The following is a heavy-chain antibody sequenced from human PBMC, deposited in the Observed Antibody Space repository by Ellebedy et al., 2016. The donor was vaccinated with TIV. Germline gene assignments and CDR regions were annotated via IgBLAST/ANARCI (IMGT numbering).Heavy chain of an antibody. V-gene: IGHV3-23*01. J-gene: IGHJ4*02. CDR3: AKRWFGEQSLFDY. CDR1: GFTFSSYA. Sequence: GESLKISXAASGFTFSSYAMSWVRQAPGKGLEWVSAISGSGGSTYYADSVKGRFTISRDNSKNTLYLQMNSLRAEDTAVYYCAKRWFGEQSLFDYWGQGTLVTVSS. D-gene: IGHD3-10*01. CDR2: ISGSGGST.